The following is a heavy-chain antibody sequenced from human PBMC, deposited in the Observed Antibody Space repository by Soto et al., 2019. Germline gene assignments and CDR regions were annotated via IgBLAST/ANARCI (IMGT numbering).Heavy chain of an antibody. CDR3: VRGSGSSETYYYYMDV. J-gene: IGHJ6*03. Sequence: GGSLRLSCAASGFTFSDHYMDWARQAPGEGLEWVARTRNKAKSYTTEYAASVNGRFTISGDDSENSMYLQMNSLKTEDTAVYYCVRGSGSSETYYYYMDVWGKGTTVTVSS. D-gene: IGHD1-26*01. CDR1: GFTFSDHY. V-gene: IGHV3-72*01. CDR2: TRNKAKSYTT.